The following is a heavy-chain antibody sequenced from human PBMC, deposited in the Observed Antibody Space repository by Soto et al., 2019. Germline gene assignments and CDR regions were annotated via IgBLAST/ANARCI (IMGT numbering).Heavy chain of an antibody. J-gene: IGHJ4*02. V-gene: IGHV3-23*01. CDR2: IRETGNT. D-gene: IGHD1-26*01. CDR3: AKQQMGVIRALDY. Sequence: GGSLRLSCAAAGFTFSNYGVSWIRQAPGKGLEWVSTIRETGNTYYADSVRGRFATSRDNSENTLYLQMSSLRAEDTAVYYCAKQQMGVIRALDYWGQGTLVTVSS. CDR1: GFTFSNYG.